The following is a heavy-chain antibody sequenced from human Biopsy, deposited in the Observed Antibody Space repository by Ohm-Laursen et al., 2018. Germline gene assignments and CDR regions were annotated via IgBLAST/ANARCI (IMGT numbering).Heavy chain of an antibody. Sequence: TLSLTCAVNGESTSGYFWNWIRQPPGKGLEWIGEINQSGSTKYNPSLKRRATLSADSSNSQFSLRLTSVAAADTAIYYCARGSGYFKLDVWGQGTTVTVSS. D-gene: IGHD5-12*01. CDR3: ARGSGYFKLDV. V-gene: IGHV4-34*01. CDR2: INQSGST. CDR1: GESTSGYF. J-gene: IGHJ6*02.